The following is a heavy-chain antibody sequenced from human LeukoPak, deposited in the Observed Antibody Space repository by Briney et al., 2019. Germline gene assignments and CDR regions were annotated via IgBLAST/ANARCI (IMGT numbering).Heavy chain of an antibody. D-gene: IGHD4-17*01. CDR1: GFTFSSYA. CDR2: ISYDGSNK. J-gene: IGHJ4*02. Sequence: GGSLRLSCAASGFTFSSYAMHWVCQAPGKGLEWVAVISYDGSNKYYADSVKGRFTISRDNSKNTLYLQMNSLRAEDTAVYYCARCFDDYDFYFDYWGQGTLVTVSS. V-gene: IGHV3-30-3*01. CDR3: ARCFDDYDFYFDY.